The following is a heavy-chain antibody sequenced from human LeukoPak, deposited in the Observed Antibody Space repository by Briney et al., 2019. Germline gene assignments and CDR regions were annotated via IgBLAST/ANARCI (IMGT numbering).Heavy chain of an antibody. V-gene: IGHV3-15*01. D-gene: IGHD4-11*01. J-gene: IGHJ2*01. CDR3: TKERDYYFDL. CDR2: IYSKIDGETT. Sequence: GGSLRLSCAASGFTFSTVWMSWVRQTPGKGREWVGRIYSKIDGETTDYAAPVKGRFNISRDDSKNTLYLQMNSLKTEDTALYYCTKERDYYFDLWGRGTLVTVSS. CDR1: GFTFSTVW.